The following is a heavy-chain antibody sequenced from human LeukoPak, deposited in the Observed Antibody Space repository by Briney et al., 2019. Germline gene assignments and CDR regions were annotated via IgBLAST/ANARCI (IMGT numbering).Heavy chain of an antibody. CDR1: GFTFSSYW. CDR2: IKXXXSEX. V-gene: IGHV3-7*01. CDR3: ARGHYQLS. Sequence: GGSLRLSCAVSGFTFSSYWMSWVRQAPGKGLEWVARIKXXXSEXXXXDSVKGRFTIXRDNAKNSLYLQMNSLRAEDTAVYYCARGHYQLSWGQGILVTVSS. J-gene: IGHJ5*02. D-gene: IGHD2-2*01.